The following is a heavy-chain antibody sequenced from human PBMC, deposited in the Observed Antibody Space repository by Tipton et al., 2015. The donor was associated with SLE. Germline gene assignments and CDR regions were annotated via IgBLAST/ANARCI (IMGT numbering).Heavy chain of an antibody. CDR3: ARTLDTLDI. Sequence: GLVKPSETLSLICTVSGGSISPLYWGWLRQPPGKRLEWIGYSHHSGNTNYNPSLKSRVTISVDTSKNQFSLKLTSVTAADTAVYYCARTLDTLDIWGQGTLVTVSS. V-gene: IGHV4-59*08. CDR1: GGSISPLY. J-gene: IGHJ3*02. CDR2: SHHSGNT.